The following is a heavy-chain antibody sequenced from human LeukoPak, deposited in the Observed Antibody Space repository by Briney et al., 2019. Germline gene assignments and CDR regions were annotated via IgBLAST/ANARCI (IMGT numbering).Heavy chain of an antibody. CDR1: GGSISSYY. CDR3: ARIAVAGTDWFDP. J-gene: IGHJ5*02. Sequence: SETLSLTCTVSGGSISSYYWSWIRQPPGKGLEWIGYIYYSGSTNYNPSLKSRVTISVDTSKHQFSLKLSSVTAADTAVYYCARIAVAGTDWFDPWGQGTLVTVSS. CDR2: IYYSGST. V-gene: IGHV4-59*01. D-gene: IGHD6-19*01.